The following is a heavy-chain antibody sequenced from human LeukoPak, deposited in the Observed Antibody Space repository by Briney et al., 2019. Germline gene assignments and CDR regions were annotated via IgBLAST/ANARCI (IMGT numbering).Heavy chain of an antibody. Sequence: SETLSLTCTVSGGSISSYYWSWIRQPPGKGLEWIGYIYYSGSTNYNPSLKSRVTISVDTSKNQFSLKLSSVTAADTAVNYCARVEHSGYDYSVDYWGQGTLVTVSS. CDR1: GGSISSYY. J-gene: IGHJ4*02. V-gene: IGHV4-59*01. CDR3: ARVEHSGYDYSVDY. D-gene: IGHD5-12*01. CDR2: IYYSGST.